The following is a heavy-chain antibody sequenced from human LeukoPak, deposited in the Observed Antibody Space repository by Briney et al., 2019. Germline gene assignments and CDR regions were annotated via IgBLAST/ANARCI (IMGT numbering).Heavy chain of an antibody. CDR1: GYTFTSYD. CDR2: MDPNSGNT. J-gene: IGHJ4*02. D-gene: IGHD5-18*01. V-gene: IGHV1-8*01. Sequence: ASVKVSCKASGYTFTSYDINWVRQATGQGLEWMGWMDPNSGNTGYAQKFQGRVTMTRNTSISTAYMELSSLRSEDTAVYYCARGLARTSMVTRGGVRFDYWGQGTLVTVSS. CDR3: ARGLARTSMVTRGGVRFDY.